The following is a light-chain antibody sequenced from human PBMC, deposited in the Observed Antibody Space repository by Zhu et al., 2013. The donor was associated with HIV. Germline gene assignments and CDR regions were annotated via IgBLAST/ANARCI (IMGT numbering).Light chain of an antibody. CDR2: RAS. CDR3: QQYGSSLWT. CDR1: QTVGSNY. V-gene: IGKV3-20*01. J-gene: IGKJ1*01. Sequence: EIVLTQSPGILSLSPGERVTLSCWASQTVGSNYLAWFQQKPGQAPRLLIYRASSRATGIPDRFSGSGSGTDFTLTISRLEPEDFAVYYCQQYGSSLWTFGQGTKVVIK.